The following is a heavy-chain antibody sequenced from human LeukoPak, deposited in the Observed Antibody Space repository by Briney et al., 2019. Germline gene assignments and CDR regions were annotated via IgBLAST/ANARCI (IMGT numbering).Heavy chain of an antibody. CDR2: IYYSGST. CDR1: GGSISSYY. CDR3: AGEDYFDSSGYASWRFDI. J-gene: IGHJ3*02. V-gene: IGHV4-59*01. D-gene: IGHD3-22*01. Sequence: SETLSLTCTVSGGSISSYYWSWIRQPPGKGLEWIGYIYYSGSTNYNPSLKSRVTISVDTSKNQFPLKLSSVTAADTAVYYCAGEDYFDSSGYASWRFDIWGQGTMVTVSS.